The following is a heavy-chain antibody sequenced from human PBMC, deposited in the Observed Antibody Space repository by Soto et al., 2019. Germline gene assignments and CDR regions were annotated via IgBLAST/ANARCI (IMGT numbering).Heavy chain of an antibody. CDR3: ARADVTIFGVVTNFDY. J-gene: IGHJ4*02. CDR1: GGSISSGGYY. V-gene: IGHV4-31*03. Sequence: SETLSLTCTVSGGSISSGGYYWSWIRQHPGKGLEWIGCIYYSGSTYYNPSLKSRVTISVDTSKNQFSLKLSSVTAADTAVYYCARADVTIFGVVTNFDYWGQGTLVTVSS. D-gene: IGHD3-3*01. CDR2: IYYSGST.